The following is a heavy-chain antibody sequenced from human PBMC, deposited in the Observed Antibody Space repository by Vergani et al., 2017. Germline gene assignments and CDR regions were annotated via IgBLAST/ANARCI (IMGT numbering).Heavy chain of an antibody. V-gene: IGHV3-33*01. CDR2: IWYDGSNK. J-gene: IGHJ4*02. CDR1: GFTFSSYG. Sequence: QVQLVESGGGVVQPGRSLRLSCAASGFTFSSYGMHWVRQAPGKGLEWVAVIWYDGSNKYYADSVKGRFTISRDNSKNTLYLQMNSLRAEDTAVYYCAREGDYSNSNIGDYWGQGTLVTVSS. CDR3: AREGDYSNSNIGDY. D-gene: IGHD4-11*01.